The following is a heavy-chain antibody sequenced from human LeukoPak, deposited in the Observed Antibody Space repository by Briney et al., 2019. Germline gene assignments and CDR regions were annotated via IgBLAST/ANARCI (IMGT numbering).Heavy chain of an antibody. CDR3: ARVAPHYDILTGYPSYYFDY. CDR2: IIPIFGTA. J-gene: IGHJ4*02. D-gene: IGHD3-9*01. CDR1: GGTFSSYA. V-gene: IGHV1-69*06. Sequence: SVKVSCKASGGTFSSYAISWVRQAPGQGLEWMGGIIPIFGTANYAQKFQGRVTFTADKSTSTAYMELSSLRSEDTAVYYCARVAPHYDILTGYPSYYFDYWGQGTLVTVSS.